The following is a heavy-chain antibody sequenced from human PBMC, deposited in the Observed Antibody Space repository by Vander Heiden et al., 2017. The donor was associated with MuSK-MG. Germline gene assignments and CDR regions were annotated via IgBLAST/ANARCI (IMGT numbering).Heavy chain of an antibody. D-gene: IGHD3-10*01. V-gene: IGHV3-33*01. CDR1: GFTFSSYD. Sequence: QVHLVESGGGVVQPGRSLRLSCPASGFTFSSYDMFWVRQAPGKGLEWVALIWSHGNNKYYTDSMKGRITISRDNSENTLYLQMNSLRPEDSAVYYCARNGGSGAYSIYIDHWGQGTLVTVSS. CDR3: ARNGGSGAYSIYIDH. CDR2: IWSHGNNK. J-gene: IGHJ4*02.